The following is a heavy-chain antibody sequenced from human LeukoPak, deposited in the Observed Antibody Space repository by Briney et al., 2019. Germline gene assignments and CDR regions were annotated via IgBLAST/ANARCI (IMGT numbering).Heavy chain of an antibody. J-gene: IGHJ4*02. V-gene: IGHV3-48*04. CDR2: ISSTSSTI. D-gene: IGHD2-21*01. CDR1: GFTFSTYS. CDR3: ATSPHHSPGG. Sequence: GGSLRLSCAASGFTFSTYSMNWVRQAPGKGLEWVSYISSTSSTIYYADSVKGRFTISRDNAKNSLYLQMNSLRAEDTAVYYCATSPHHSPGGWGQGALVTVSS.